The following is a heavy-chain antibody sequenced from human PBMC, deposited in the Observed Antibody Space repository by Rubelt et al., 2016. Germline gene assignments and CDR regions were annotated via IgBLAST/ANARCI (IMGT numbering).Heavy chain of an antibody. V-gene: IGHV4-34*01. J-gene: IGHJ4*02. Sequence: QVQLQQWGAGLLKPSETLSLTCAVYGGTFSGYYWNWIRQPPGKGLEWIGEINHSGNTNCNSSLKSRVTLSVDTSKNQFSRMLTPLTAADAAGYYCARGSRPHSSFGHLDSWGPGTLVIVSS. D-gene: IGHD3-16*01. CDR3: ARGSRPHSSFGHLDS. CDR1: GGTFSGYY. CDR2: INHSGNT.